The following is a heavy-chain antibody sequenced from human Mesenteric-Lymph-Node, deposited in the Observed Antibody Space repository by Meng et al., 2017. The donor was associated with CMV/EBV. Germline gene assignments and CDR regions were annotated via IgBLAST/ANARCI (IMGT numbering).Heavy chain of an antibody. D-gene: IGHD3-10*01. J-gene: IGHJ3*02. CDR3: AKVRVRGEPYAFDI. Sequence: GGSLRLSCAASGFTFTTYTMTWVRQAPGKGLEWVASVRNINDYMYYADSVKGRFTISRDNAKNALYLQMNSLRAEDTAVYYCAKVRVRGEPYAFDIWGQGTMVTVSS. V-gene: IGHV3-21*04. CDR1: GFTFTTYT. CDR2: VRNINDYM.